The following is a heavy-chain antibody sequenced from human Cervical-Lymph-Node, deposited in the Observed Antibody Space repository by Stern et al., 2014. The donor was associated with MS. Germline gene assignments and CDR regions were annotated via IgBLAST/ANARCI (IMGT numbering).Heavy chain of an antibody. CDR2: ISALNGNT. CDR3: ARDGYSYSQARY. D-gene: IGHD5-18*01. J-gene: IGHJ4*02. V-gene: IGHV1-18*01. Sequence: VQLVESGTEVKKPGASVKVSCKASGYTFTDYGITWVRQAPGQGLEWMGWISALNGNTNYAQKLQGRVTMTTDTSTSTDYMELRSLRSDDTAVYYCARDGYSYSQARYWGQGTLVTVSS. CDR1: GYTFTDYG.